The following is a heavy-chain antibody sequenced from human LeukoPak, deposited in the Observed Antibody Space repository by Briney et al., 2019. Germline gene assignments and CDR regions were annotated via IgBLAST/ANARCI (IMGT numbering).Heavy chain of an antibody. Sequence: SETLSLTCTVSGYSISSGYYWGWIRQPPGKGLEWIGRIYTSGSTNYNPSLKSRVTMSVDTSKNQFSLKLSSVTAADTAVYYCAREISGSHEFQHWGQGTLVTVSS. D-gene: IGHD1-26*01. CDR1: GYSISSGYY. J-gene: IGHJ1*01. CDR2: IYTSGST. V-gene: IGHV4-38-2*02. CDR3: AREISGSHEFQH.